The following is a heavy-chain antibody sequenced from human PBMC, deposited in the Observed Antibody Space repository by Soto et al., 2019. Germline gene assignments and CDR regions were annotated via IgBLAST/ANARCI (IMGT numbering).Heavy chain of an antibody. CDR3: ARDDGWVAAS. D-gene: IGHD6-19*01. Sequence: EEQLLLSGGGLIQPGGSLRLSCAASGFTFIDYSMAWVRQTPERGLEWVAIIKQDGSEKHYVDSVKGRFTISRDNAENSLYLQMSSLRADDTAVYYCARDDGWVAASWGQGTLVSVSS. V-gene: IGHV3-7*01. J-gene: IGHJ5*02. CDR1: GFTFIDYS. CDR2: IKQDGSEK.